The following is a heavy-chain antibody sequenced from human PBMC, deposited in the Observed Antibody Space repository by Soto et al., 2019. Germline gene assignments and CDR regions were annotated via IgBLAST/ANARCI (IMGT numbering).Heavy chain of an antibody. CDR1: EGSSSSNY. D-gene: IGHD6-6*01. CDR3: ARDRYSSSPWRQEEPDALDI. J-gene: IGHJ3*02. Sequence: LRVSCGVAEGSSSSNYMSCVRQAPGKGLEWVSVIYSGGSTYYADSVKGRFTISRHDSKNTLYLQMNSLRAEDTAVYYFARDRYSSSPWRQEEPDALDIWGQGTMVTVSS. V-gene: IGHV3-53*04. CDR2: IYSGGST.